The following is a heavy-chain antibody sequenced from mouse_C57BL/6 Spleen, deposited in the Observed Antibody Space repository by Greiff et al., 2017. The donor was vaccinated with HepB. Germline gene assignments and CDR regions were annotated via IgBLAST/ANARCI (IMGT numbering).Heavy chain of an antibody. Sequence: VKLVESGAELVRPGASVTLSCKASGYTFTDYEMHWVKQTPVHGLEWIGAIDPETGGTAYNQKFKGKAILTADKSSSTAYMELRSLTSEDSAVYYCTRKGVWFAYWGQGTLVTVSA. J-gene: IGHJ3*01. CDR1: GYTFTDYE. CDR3: TRKGVWFAY. CDR2: IDPETGGT. V-gene: IGHV1-15*01.